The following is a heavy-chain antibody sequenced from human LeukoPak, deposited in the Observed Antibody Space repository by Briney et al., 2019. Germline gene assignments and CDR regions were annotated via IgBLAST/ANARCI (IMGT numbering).Heavy chain of an antibody. V-gene: IGHV3-21*01. D-gene: IGHD4-17*01. CDR2: ISSGSSAI. CDR3: ARGHTAVTRHFDF. CDR1: GFTFSSYW. J-gene: IGHJ4*02. Sequence: GGSLRLSCAASGFTFSSYWMSWVRQAPGKGLEWVSIISSGSSAIFSADALKGRFTISRDDAKNLLYLDMDSLRAEDTAVYYCARGHTAVTRHFDFWGQGTLVTVSS.